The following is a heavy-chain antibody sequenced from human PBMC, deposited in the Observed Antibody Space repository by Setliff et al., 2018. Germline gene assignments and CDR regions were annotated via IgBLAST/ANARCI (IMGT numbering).Heavy chain of an antibody. J-gene: IGHJ3*01. D-gene: IGHD3-16*02. CDR3: ARDPLYRENLSRVFDF. CDR1: GYKFNDYA. CDR2: ISAYSGNT. V-gene: IGHV1-18*01. Sequence: ASVKVSCKASGYKFNDYAISWVRQGPGQGLEWMGWISAYSGNTYYAQKLHDRVTLTTDTSTSTAYMELRSLRSDDTAVYYCARDPLYRENLSRVFDFWGQGTMVTVSS.